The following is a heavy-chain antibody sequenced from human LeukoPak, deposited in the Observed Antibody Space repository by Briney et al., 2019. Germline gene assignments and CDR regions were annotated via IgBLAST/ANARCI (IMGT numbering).Heavy chain of an antibody. CDR2: ISAYNGNT. CDR1: GYTFTSYG. CDR3: ARDEVVAVAGPDVWYGMDV. V-gene: IGHV1-18*01. D-gene: IGHD6-19*01. Sequence: ASVKVSCKASGYTFTSYGISWVRQAPGQGLEWMGWISAYNGNTNYAQKLQGRVTMTTDTSTSTAYMELRSLRSDDTAVYYCARDEVVAVAGPDVWYGMDVWGQGTTVTVSS. J-gene: IGHJ6*02.